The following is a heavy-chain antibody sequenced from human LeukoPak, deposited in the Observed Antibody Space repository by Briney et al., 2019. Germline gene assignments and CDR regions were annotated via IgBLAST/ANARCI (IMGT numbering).Heavy chain of an antibody. J-gene: IGHJ3*02. CDR1: GYSISSGYY. D-gene: IGHD3-22*01. Sequence: SETLSLTCTVSGYSISSGYYWGWIRQPPGKGLEWIGSIYHSGSTYYNSSLKSRVTISVDTSKNQFSLKLSSVTAADTAVYYCARPYDSSGYLYFGHDAFDIWGQGTMVTVSS. CDR3: ARPYDSSGYLYFGHDAFDI. V-gene: IGHV4-38-2*02. CDR2: IYHSGST.